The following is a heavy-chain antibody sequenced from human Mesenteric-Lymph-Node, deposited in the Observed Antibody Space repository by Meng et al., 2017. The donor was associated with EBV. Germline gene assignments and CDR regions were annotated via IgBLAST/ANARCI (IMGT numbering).Heavy chain of an antibody. D-gene: IGHD4-17*01. CDR2: IWHDGSNK. CDR1: GFTFSHFG. J-gene: IGHJ4*02. CDR3: ARWGVDYSDDY. Sequence: QVYLLESGXGVVQPGRXLRRSCAASGFTFSHFGMQWVRPAPGKGLEWVAVIWHDGSNKDYPDSVKGRFTNSRDNSKNILYLQMHSLRVEDTGVYYCARWGVDYSDDYWGQGTLVTVSS. V-gene: IGHV3-33*01.